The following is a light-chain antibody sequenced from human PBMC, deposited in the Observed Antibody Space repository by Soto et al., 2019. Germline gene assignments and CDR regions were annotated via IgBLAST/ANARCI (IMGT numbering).Light chain of an antibody. Sequence: VFTQSTGTLSLSPGERATLSCRASQSVGSSYLAWYQQGPGQAPRLLIYGASSRATGIPERFSGSGSGTDFTLTISRLEPEDFAVYYCQQSDNLPLTFGGGTKVDIK. CDR3: QQSDNLPLT. CDR1: QSVGSSY. V-gene: IGKV3-20*01. CDR2: GAS. J-gene: IGKJ4*01.